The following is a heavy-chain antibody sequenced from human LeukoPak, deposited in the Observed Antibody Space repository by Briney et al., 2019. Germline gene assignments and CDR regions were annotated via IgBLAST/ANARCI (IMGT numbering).Heavy chain of an antibody. D-gene: IGHD2-2*02. CDR1: GFTFSSYA. CDR3: AKEIPSRI. Sequence: GGSLRLSCAASGFTFSSYAMSCVRQSPGKGREWVSPISGSGGSTYYADSAKGLFTISRDNSKNTLYLQINHVRAEDTAVYYCAKEIPSRIWGQGTLVTVSS. CDR2: ISGSGGST. J-gene: IGHJ4*02. V-gene: IGHV3-23*01.